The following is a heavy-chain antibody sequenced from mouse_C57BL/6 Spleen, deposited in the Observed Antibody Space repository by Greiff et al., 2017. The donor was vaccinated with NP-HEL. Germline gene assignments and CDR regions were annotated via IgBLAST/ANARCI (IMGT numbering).Heavy chain of an antibody. CDR2: IDPENGDT. Sequence: VQLKQSGAELVRPGASVKLSCTASGFNIKDDYMHWVKQRPEQGLEWIGWIDPENGDTEYASKFQGKATITADTSSNTAYLQLSSLTSEDTAVYYCITGTYWYFDVWGTGTTVTVSS. CDR3: ITGTYWYFDV. J-gene: IGHJ1*03. D-gene: IGHD4-1*01. V-gene: IGHV14-4*01. CDR1: GFNIKDDY.